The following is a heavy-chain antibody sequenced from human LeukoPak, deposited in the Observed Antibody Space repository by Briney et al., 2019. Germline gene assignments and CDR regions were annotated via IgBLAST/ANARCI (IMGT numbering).Heavy chain of an antibody. CDR3: AKDRRDSAYYYSHYFDY. J-gene: IGHJ4*02. D-gene: IGHD3-22*01. CDR1: GGSICSGGYY. Sequence: SQTPSVTRTVPGGSICSGGYYWTWIRHHPRKGLEWIGYIYYGGDTYYNPSLKSRVTISVDTSKNQFSLKLSSVTAEDTAVYYCAKDRRDSAYYYSHYFDYWGQGTLVTVSS. V-gene: IGHV4-31*03. CDR2: IYYGGDT.